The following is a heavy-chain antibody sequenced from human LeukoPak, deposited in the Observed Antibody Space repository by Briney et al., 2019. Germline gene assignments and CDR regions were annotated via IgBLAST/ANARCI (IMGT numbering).Heavy chain of an antibody. V-gene: IGHV3-30*18. CDR3: AKDREVGYPLYDFDY. Sequence: GGSLRLSRAASGFTFSSYGMHWVRQAPGKGLEWVAVISYDGSNKYYADSVKGRFTISRDNSKNTLYLQMNSLRAEDMAVYYCAKDREVGYPLYDFDYWGQGTLVTVSS. J-gene: IGHJ4*02. CDR2: ISYDGSNK. D-gene: IGHD2-15*01. CDR1: GFTFSSYG.